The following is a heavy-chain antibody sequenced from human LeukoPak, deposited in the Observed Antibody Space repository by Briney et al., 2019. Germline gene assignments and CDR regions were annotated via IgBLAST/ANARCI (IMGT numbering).Heavy chain of an antibody. D-gene: IGHD3-10*01. J-gene: IGHJ5*02. Sequence: SGTLSLTGAGYGGSFRGYYWSWIPQPPGKGLEGIGEINHSGSTNYNPSLKSRVTISVDTSKNQFSLKLSSVTAADTAVYYCARGPPYYGSGRKPNWFDPWGQGTLVTVSS. V-gene: IGHV4-34*01. CDR1: GGSFRGYY. CDR2: INHSGST. CDR3: ARGPPYYGSGRKPNWFDP.